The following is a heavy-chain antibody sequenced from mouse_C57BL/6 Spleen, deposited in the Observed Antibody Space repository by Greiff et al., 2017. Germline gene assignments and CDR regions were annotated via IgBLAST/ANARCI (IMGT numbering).Heavy chain of an antibody. CDR1: GFTFSSYA. J-gene: IGHJ3*01. Sequence: EVQRVESGEGLVKPGGSLKLSCAASGFTFSSYAMSWVRQTPEKRLEWVAYISSGGDYIYYADTVKGRFTISRDNARNTLYLQMSSLKSEDTAMYYCTRVTAQATPFAYWGQGTLVTVSA. D-gene: IGHD3-2*02. V-gene: IGHV5-9-1*02. CDR2: ISSGGDYI. CDR3: TRVTAQATPFAY.